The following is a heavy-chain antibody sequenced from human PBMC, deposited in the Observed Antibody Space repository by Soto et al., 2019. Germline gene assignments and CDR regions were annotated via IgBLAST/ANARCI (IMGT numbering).Heavy chain of an antibody. Sequence: EVLLLESGGDLAQPGGSLRLSCAASGFTFDNYAMSWVRQAPGKGLEWVAGISASGRDTYFADSVKDRFTISRDSSKNKLYLQMNSLRAEDTATYYGAKGKTTGWYYFDYWGQGTLVTVSS. CDR2: ISASGRDT. CDR1: GFTFDNYA. CDR3: AKGKTTGWYYFDY. J-gene: IGHJ4*02. V-gene: IGHV3-23*01. D-gene: IGHD6-19*01.